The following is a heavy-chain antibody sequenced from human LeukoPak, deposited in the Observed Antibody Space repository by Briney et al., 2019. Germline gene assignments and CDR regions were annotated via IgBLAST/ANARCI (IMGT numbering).Heavy chain of an antibody. Sequence: GGSLRLSCAASGFTFSSYGMHWVRQAPGKGLEWVAVISYDGSNKYYADSVKGRFTISRDNSKNTLYLQMNSLRAEDTAVYYCAKSDYYDSSGYYPGDYWGQGTLVTVSS. D-gene: IGHD3-22*01. J-gene: IGHJ4*02. CDR3: AKSDYYDSSGYYPGDY. CDR1: GFTFSSYG. V-gene: IGHV3-30*18. CDR2: ISYDGSNK.